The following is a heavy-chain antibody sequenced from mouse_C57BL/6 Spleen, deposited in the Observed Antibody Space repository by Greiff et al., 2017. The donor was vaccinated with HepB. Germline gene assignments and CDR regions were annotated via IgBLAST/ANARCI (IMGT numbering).Heavy chain of an antibody. J-gene: IGHJ2*01. D-gene: IGHD1-1*01. CDR3: TKTNYYGSSYGDY. Sequence: EVQVVESGGGLVQPGGSMKLSGVASGFTFSNYWMNWVRQSPEKGLEWVAQIRLKSDNYATHYAESVKGRFTISRDDSKSSVYLQMNNLRAEDTGIYYCTKTNYYGSSYGDYWGQGTTLTVSS. CDR1: GFTFSNYW. V-gene: IGHV6-3*01. CDR2: IRLKSDNYAT.